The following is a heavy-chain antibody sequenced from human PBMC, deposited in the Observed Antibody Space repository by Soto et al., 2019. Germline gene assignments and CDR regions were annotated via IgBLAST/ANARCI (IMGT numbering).Heavy chain of an antibody. CDR1: GGSFSGYY. V-gene: IGHV4-34*01. D-gene: IGHD6-6*01. Sequence: PSETLSLTCAVYGGSFSGYYWSWIRQPPGKGLEWIGEINHSGSTNYNPSLKSRVTISVDTSKNQFSLKLSSVTAADTAVYYCARGFVFSGPVDYWGQGTLVTVSS. CDR2: INHSGST. CDR3: ARGFVFSGPVDY. J-gene: IGHJ4*02.